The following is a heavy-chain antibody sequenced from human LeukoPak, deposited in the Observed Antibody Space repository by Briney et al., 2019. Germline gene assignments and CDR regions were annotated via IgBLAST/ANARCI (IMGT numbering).Heavy chain of an antibody. CDR2: IRRGTNSYTT. V-gene: IGHV3-72*01. Sequence: GGSLRLYCAASGFTFSDYILDWVRQAPGKGLEWVGRIRRGTNSYTTEYAASVKGRFIISRDDSKNSLYLHMNSLKTEDTAVYHCTRDGGEGGNSAFDIWGQGTMVTVSS. J-gene: IGHJ3*02. D-gene: IGHD3-16*01. CDR3: TRDGGEGGNSAFDI. CDR1: GFTFSDYI.